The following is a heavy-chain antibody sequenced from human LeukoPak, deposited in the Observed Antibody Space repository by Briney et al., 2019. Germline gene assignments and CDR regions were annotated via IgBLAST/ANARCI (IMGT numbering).Heavy chain of an antibody. V-gene: IGHV3-53*01. CDR2: ITSGDGT. D-gene: IGHD6-19*01. Sequence: ETLSLTCAVYGGSFSGYYWSWVRQAPGEGLEWVSAITSGDGTYYADSVKGRFTISRDNSKNTLYLQMNSLRAGDTAVYHCARAYSSNWYDYWGQGTLVTVSS. J-gene: IGHJ5*01. CDR3: ARAYSSNWYDY. CDR1: GGSFSGYY.